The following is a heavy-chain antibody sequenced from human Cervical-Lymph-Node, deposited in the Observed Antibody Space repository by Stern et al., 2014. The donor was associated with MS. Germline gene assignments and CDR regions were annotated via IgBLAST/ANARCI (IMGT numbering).Heavy chain of an antibody. CDR1: GGTFSSYT. CDR3: ARATSDYIWGSYRYLDY. V-gene: IGHV1-69*01. D-gene: IGHD3-16*02. J-gene: IGHJ4*02. CDR2: IIPMFGIA. Sequence: VQLVESGAEVKQPGSSVKVSCKASGGTFSSYTIGWVRQAPGQGLEWMGGIIPMFGIANYAEKFQGRVTITADESTSTAYMDLSTLRSEDTAVYYCARATSDYIWGSYRYLDYWGQGTQVTVSS.